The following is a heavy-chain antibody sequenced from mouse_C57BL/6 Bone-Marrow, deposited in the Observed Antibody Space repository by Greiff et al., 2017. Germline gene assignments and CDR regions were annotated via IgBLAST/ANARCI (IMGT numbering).Heavy chain of an antibody. J-gene: IGHJ2*01. CDR2: IYPRSGNT. D-gene: IGHD2-3*01. CDR3: ARSGGWLLRDFDY. V-gene: IGHV1-81*01. CDR1: GYTFTSYG. Sequence: VQLQQSGAELARPGASVKLSCKASGYTFTSYGISWVKQRTGQGLEWIGEIYPRSGNTYYNEKFKGKATLTADTSSSTAYMELRSLQSEVSAVYFWARSGGWLLRDFDYWGQGTTLTVSS.